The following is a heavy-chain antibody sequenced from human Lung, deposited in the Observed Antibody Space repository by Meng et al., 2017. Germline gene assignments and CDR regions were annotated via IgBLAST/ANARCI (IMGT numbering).Heavy chain of an antibody. D-gene: IGHD1-1*01. Sequence: QLKLQEPGPGLLKPSETLSLTCTVSGDSISTSTYFWAWIRQPPGRGLEWIGKIHYSGTVYHNPSLRSRIGILVDTSKNQFSLRLNSVTAADTAVYYCARMESNLSEAFDIWGQGTMVTVSS. CDR2: IHYSGTV. CDR3: ARMESNLSEAFDI. CDR1: GDSISTSTYF. V-gene: IGHV4-39*07. J-gene: IGHJ3*02.